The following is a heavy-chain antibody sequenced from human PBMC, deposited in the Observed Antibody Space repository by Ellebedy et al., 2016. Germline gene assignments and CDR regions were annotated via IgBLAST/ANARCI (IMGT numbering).Heavy chain of an antibody. CDR2: IYHSGST. J-gene: IGHJ6*03. D-gene: IGHD3-3*01. CDR3: ARAPWFWRIEGYYYMDV. CDR1: GGSISSSSYY. V-gene: IGHV4-39*01. Sequence: SETLSLTXTVSGGSISSSSYYWGWIRQPPGKGLEWIGSIYHSGSTYYNPSLKSRVTISVDTSKNQFSLKLSSVTAADTAVYYCARAPWFWRIEGYYYMDVWGKGTTVTVSS.